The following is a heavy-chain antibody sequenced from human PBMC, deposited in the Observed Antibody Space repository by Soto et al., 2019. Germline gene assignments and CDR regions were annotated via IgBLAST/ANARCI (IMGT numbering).Heavy chain of an antibody. CDR1: GFTFSSYG. D-gene: IGHD3-22*01. V-gene: IGHV3-33*01. J-gene: IGHJ4*02. CDR3: ARDSYYYDRSGYLGFDY. Sequence: SLRLSCAAAGFTFSSYGMHWVRQAPGKGLEWVAVIWYDGSNKYYADSVKGRFTISRDNYKNTLYLQMNSLRAEDTAVYYCARDSYYYDRSGYLGFDYLGQGTLLTVSS. CDR2: IWYDGSNK.